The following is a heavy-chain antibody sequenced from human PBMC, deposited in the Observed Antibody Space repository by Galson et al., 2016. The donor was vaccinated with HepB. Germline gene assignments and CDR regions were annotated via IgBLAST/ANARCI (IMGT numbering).Heavy chain of an antibody. CDR2: TYYRSKWYN. J-gene: IGHJ4*02. Sequence: CAISGDSVSSNSAAWNWIRQSPSRGLVWLGRTYYRSKWYNDYAESVKSRITINPDTSKNQFSLQLHSVTPDDTAFYYCAGEGASGYALDYWGQGTLVTVSS. CDR3: AGEGASGYALDY. V-gene: IGHV6-1*01. CDR1: GDSVSSNSAA. D-gene: IGHD6-25*01.